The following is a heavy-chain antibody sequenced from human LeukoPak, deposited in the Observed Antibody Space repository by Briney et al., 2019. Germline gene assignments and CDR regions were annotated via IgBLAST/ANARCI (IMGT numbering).Heavy chain of an antibody. V-gene: IGHV3-11*01. CDR1: GFTFSDYY. CDR3: AKEGFFERAAPFDY. Sequence: GGSLRLSCAASGFTFSDYYMSWIRQAPGKGLEWVSYISSSGSTIYYADSVKGRFTISRDNAKNSLYLQMNSLRAEDTAVYYCAKEGFFERAAPFDYWGQGTLVTVSS. CDR2: ISSSGSTI. J-gene: IGHJ4*02. D-gene: IGHD2-15*01.